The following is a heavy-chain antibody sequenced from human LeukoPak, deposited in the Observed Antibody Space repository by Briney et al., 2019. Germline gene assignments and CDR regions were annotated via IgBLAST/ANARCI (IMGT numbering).Heavy chain of an antibody. CDR1: GGSFSGYY. Sequence: SETLSLTCAVYGGSFSGYYWSWIRQPPGKGLEWIGEINHSGSTNYNPSLKSRVTISVDTSKNQFSLKLSSVTAADTAVYYCARDDRDYYGSGCTFDIWGQGTMVTVSS. D-gene: IGHD3-10*01. CDR3: ARDDRDYYGSGCTFDI. V-gene: IGHV4-34*01. J-gene: IGHJ3*02. CDR2: INHSGST.